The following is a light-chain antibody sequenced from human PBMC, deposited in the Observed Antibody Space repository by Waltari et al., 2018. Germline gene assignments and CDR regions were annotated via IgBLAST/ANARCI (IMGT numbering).Light chain of an antibody. Sequence: EVVMTQSPATLSASPGERVTLSCRASDSLSTYVAWYQQTDGQPPRLIVYGASDRATGIPDRFSGSGSGTEFSLTISSLESEDFALYYCQQYARWPPFTFGGGTKVDIK. CDR1: DSLSTY. CDR2: GAS. J-gene: IGKJ4*01. CDR3: QQYARWPPFT. V-gene: IGKV3-15*01.